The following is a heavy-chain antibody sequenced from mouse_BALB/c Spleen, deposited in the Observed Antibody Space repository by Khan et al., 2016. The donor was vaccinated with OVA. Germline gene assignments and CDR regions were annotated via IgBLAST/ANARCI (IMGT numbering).Heavy chain of an antibody. CDR2: LWSGGST. CDR1: GFSLTNFG. Sequence: QVQLKQSGPGLVQPSQSLSLTCTVSGFSLTNFGVHWVRQSPGKGLEWLGVLWSGGSTDYNAAFKSRLSISKDNSKSQVFFKMNSLQANDTATYYCARREYLMTWFAYWGQGTLVTVSA. V-gene: IGHV2-2*02. CDR3: ARREYLMTWFAY. J-gene: IGHJ3*01.